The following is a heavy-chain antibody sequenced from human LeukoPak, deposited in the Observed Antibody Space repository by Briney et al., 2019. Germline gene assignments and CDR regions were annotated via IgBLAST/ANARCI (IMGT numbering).Heavy chain of an antibody. V-gene: IGHV3-23*01. D-gene: IGHD1-26*01. CDR1: GFTFSRYA. J-gene: IGHJ4*02. CDR3: AKDRGSYGLFDY. Sequence: GGSLRLSCAASGFTFSRYAMSWVRQAPGKGLEWVSAISGSGGNTYYADSVKGRFTISRDNSKNTLYLQMNSLRAEDTAVYYCAKDRGSYGLFDYWGQGTLVTVSS. CDR2: ISGSGGNT.